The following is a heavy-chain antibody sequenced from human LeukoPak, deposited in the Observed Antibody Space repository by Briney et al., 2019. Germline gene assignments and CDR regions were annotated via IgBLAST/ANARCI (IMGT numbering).Heavy chain of an antibody. J-gene: IGHJ4*02. V-gene: IGHV4-39*01. D-gene: IGHD6-13*01. CDR2: LYYTGST. Sequence: RPSETLSLTCTVSGGSISSSSYYWGWIRQPPGKGLEWIGSLYYTGSTYYNPSLKSRVTISVDTSKNQFSLKLSSVTAADMAVYYCARQNPAASGQGLDYWGQGTLVTVSS. CDR3: ARQNPAASGQGLDY. CDR1: GGSISSSSYY.